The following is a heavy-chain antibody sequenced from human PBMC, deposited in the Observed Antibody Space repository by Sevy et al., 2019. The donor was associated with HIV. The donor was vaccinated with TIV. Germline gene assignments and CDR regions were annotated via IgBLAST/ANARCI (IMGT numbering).Heavy chain of an antibody. CDR3: ARESPSDWYLDS. CDR1: GFSFSNSG. V-gene: IGHV3-33*07. Sequence: GGSLRLSCAASGFSFSNSGMYWVRQAPGKGLEWVTAIWFDGSVKYYKDSVKDRFTIFRDNSRNTQYLQINSLGAEDTAVYYCARESPSDWYLDSWGQGAMVTVSS. J-gene: IGHJ4*02. D-gene: IGHD6-19*01. CDR2: IWFDGSVK.